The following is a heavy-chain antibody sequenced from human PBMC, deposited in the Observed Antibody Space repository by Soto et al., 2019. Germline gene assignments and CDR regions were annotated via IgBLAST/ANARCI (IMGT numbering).Heavy chain of an antibody. D-gene: IGHD4-17*01. J-gene: IGHJ3*02. Sequence: EVQLVEFGGGLVQPGRSLRLSCSASGFKFDDYVMHWGRQAPGKGLQWVSGINRNSGNIGYADSVKGRFTISRDNAKNSLYLQMNSLRGEDTALYYCVKEEDVDYGDFGTAFASWGQGTMVAVSS. CDR2: INRNSGNI. CDR1: GFKFDDYV. CDR3: VKEEDVDYGDFGTAFAS. V-gene: IGHV3-9*01.